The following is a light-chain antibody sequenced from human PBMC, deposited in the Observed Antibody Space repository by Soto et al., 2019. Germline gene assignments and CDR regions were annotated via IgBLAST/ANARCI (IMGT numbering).Light chain of an antibody. CDR3: GSYTTSSTVV. CDR2: DVN. Sequence: QSVLTQPASVSGSPGQSITISCTGSSSDVGSYPYVSWYQQHPGKAPKLMIYDVNSRPSGVSNRFSGSKSGNTASLIISGLQAEDEADYYCGSYTTSSTVVFGGGTKVTVL. J-gene: IGLJ2*01. V-gene: IGLV2-14*03. CDR1: SSDVGSYPY.